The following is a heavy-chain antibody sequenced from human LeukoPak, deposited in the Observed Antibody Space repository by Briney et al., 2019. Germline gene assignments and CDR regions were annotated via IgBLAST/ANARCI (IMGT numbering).Heavy chain of an antibody. CDR2: ITRDSDIV. J-gene: IGHJ4*02. Sequence: PGGSLRLSCVASGLTFSTHSMNWVRQAPGRGLEWVSYITRDSDIVSYADSVKGRFTISRDNAKNSLYLQMNSLRAEDTAVYYCARDQDYSFDYWGQGTLVTVSS. CDR1: GLTFSTHS. D-gene: IGHD4-11*01. V-gene: IGHV3-48*01. CDR3: ARDQDYSFDY.